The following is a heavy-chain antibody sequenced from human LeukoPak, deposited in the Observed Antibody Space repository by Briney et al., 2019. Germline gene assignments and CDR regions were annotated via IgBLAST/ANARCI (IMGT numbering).Heavy chain of an antibody. CDR2: ISGSGSYI. V-gene: IGHV3-21*01. Sequence: PGGSLRLSCEGSAFIFSGHWMNWVRQAPGRGLEWVSSISGSGSYIYYADSMKGRFTISRDNAKNSLYLQMNSLRAEDTAVYYCARDHYGDYSFDYWGQGTLVTVSS. J-gene: IGHJ4*02. D-gene: IGHD4-17*01. CDR3: ARDHYGDYSFDY. CDR1: AFIFSGHW.